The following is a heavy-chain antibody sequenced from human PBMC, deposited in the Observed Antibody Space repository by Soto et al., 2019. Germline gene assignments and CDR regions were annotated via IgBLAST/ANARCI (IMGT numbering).Heavy chain of an antibody. CDR1: GGTFRSSA. CDR2: IIPIFGTA. J-gene: IGHJ3*02. V-gene: IGHV1-69*19. CDR3: ATGTWDVVRGGFDI. Sequence: QVQLVQSGAEVKKPGSSVKVSCKASGGTFRSSAFSWVRQAPGQGLEWMGGIIPIFGTANVEQKLQGRVKVKEDESACRAYVVLGSVRFVDSARSYCATGTWDVVRGGFDIWGQGTLVTVSS. D-gene: IGHD3-10*01.